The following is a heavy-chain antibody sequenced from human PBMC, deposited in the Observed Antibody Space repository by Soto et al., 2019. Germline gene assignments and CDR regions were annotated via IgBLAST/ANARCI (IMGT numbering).Heavy chain of an antibody. J-gene: IGHJ4*02. CDR2: ISYDGGDK. Sequence: GGSLRLSCAASGFTFSSYTMHWVRQTPGRGLEWVADISYDGGDKYYADSVKGRFTISRDNSKNTLYLQMNSLRAEDTAVYYCARGLGIHSSGLPTFDYWGQGTLVTVSS. CDR1: GFTFSSYT. CDR3: ARGLGIHSSGLPTFDY. V-gene: IGHV3-30-3*01. D-gene: IGHD6-19*01.